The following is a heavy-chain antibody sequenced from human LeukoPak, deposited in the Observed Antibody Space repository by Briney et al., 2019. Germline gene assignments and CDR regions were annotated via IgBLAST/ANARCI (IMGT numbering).Heavy chain of an antibody. CDR1: GYTFTNYG. D-gene: IGHD6-13*01. CDR3: ARYPLSYSSNWHYYFDY. CDR2: ISGTNGNT. V-gene: IGHV1-18*01. J-gene: IGHJ4*02. Sequence: SVNVSFMGSGYTFTNYGVSWVRQAPGQGLEWMGWISGTNGNTNNAQKVQGRVTMTTDTSTSTAYMELRSLRSDDTAVYYCARYPLSYSSNWHYYFDYWGQGTLLTVSS.